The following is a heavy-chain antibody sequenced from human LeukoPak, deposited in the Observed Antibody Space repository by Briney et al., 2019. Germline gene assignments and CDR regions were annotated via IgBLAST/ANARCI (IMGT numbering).Heavy chain of an antibody. CDR1: GYSFTTYY. CDR2: INPSGGGT. J-gene: IGHJ4*02. Sequence: ASVKFSCKASGYSFTTYYVHWVRQAPGQGLEWMGIINPSGGGTNYAQKFQDRVTMTRDTSTSTVYMDLSSLRSDDTAVYYCARVKPSSSGHDCWGQGTLLTVSS. CDR3: ARVKPSSSGHDC. V-gene: IGHV1-46*03. D-gene: IGHD6-19*01.